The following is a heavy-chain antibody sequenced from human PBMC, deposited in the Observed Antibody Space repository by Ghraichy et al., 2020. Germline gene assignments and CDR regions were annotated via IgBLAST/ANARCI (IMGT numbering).Heavy chain of an antibody. CDR1: GGSISSGGYY. D-gene: IGHD2-2*01. CDR3: ARANQLPYNWFDP. J-gene: IGHJ5*02. CDR2: IYYSGST. Sequence: SQTLSLTCTVSGGSISSGGYYWSWIRQHPGKGLEWIGYIYYSGSTYYNPSLKSRVTISVDTSKNQFSLKLSSVTAADTAVYYCARANQLPYNWFDPWGQGTLVTVSS. V-gene: IGHV4-31*02.